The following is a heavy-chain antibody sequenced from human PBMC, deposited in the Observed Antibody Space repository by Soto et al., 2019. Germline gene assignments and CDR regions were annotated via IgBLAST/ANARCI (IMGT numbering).Heavy chain of an antibody. J-gene: IGHJ6*02. CDR3: AKWGGYYAYYSEMDV. V-gene: IGHV3-23*04. CDR2: VSGGGTST. CDR1: GFSFGGYA. D-gene: IGHD1-26*01. Sequence: EVQLVESGGDFVQPGGSLRLSCAGYGFSFGGYAMSWVRQAPGKGLEWISGVSGGGTSTYYAGSVKGRFTISRDSSVVYLKINSLRADDTAVYYCAKWGGYYAYYSEMDVWGRGTTVTVSS.